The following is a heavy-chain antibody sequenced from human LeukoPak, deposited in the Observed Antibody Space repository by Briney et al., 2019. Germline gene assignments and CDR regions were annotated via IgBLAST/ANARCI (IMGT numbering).Heavy chain of an antibody. V-gene: IGHV1-18*01. CDR1: GYTFTSYG. J-gene: IGHJ6*03. Sequence: ASVKVSCKASGYTFTSYGISWVRQAPGQGLEWMGWISAYNGDTNYAQKLHGRVTMTTDTSKSTAYMELRSLRSDDTAVYYCARDEHAIFGVGYMDVWGKGTTVTVSS. CDR2: ISAYNGDT. D-gene: IGHD3-3*01. CDR3: ARDEHAIFGVGYMDV.